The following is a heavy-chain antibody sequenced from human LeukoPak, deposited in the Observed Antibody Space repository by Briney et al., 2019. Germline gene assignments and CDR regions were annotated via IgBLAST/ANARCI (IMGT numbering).Heavy chain of an antibody. D-gene: IGHD3-22*01. CDR2: ISGSGGST. Sequence: GGSLRLFCAASGFTFSSYAMSWVRQAPGKGLEWVSAISGSGGSTYYADSVKGRFTISRDNSKNTLYLQMNSLRAEDTAVYYCATRTYYYDSSGYYFGYWGQGTLVTVSS. J-gene: IGHJ4*02. V-gene: IGHV3-23*01. CDR1: GFTFSSYA. CDR3: ATRTYYYDSSGYYFGY.